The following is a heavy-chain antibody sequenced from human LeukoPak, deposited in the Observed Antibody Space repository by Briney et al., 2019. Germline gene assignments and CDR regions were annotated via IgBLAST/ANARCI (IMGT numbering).Heavy chain of an antibody. CDR1: GFTFSSYA. D-gene: IGHD3-22*01. J-gene: IGHJ4*02. CDR2: ISGSGGST. V-gene: IGHV3-23*01. Sequence: GGSLRLSCAASGFTFSSYAMSWVRQAPGKGLEWVSAISGSGGSTYYADSVKGRFTISRDNSKNTLYLQMNSLRAEDTAVYYCAKGGGQYYDGAADYWGQGTLVTVSS. CDR3: AKGGGQYYDGAADY.